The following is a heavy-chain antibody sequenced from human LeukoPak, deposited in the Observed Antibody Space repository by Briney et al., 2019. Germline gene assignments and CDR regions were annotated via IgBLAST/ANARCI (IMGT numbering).Heavy chain of an antibody. CDR3: ARGLYRNSVSNWLRPAFRPNRFDP. J-gene: IGHJ5*02. V-gene: IGHV4-59*12. CDR2: IYETEGST. CDR1: GGSTSSFY. Sequence: KPSETLSLTCTVTGGSTSSFYWSWIRQPPGKGLEWIGYIYETEGSTNYNPSLKSRVTISADTSKNQFSLKLNAVTAADTAVYYCARGLYRNSVSNWLRPAFRPNRFDPWGQGTLVTVSS. D-gene: IGHD6-13*01.